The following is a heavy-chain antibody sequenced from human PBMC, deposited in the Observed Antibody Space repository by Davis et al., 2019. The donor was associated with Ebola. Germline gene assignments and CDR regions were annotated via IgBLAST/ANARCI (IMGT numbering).Heavy chain of an antibody. CDR3: ASSPDHTAMVYYYYYMDV. D-gene: IGHD5-18*01. J-gene: IGHJ6*03. V-gene: IGHV1-69*13. Sequence: SVKVSCKASGGTFSSYAISWVRQAPGQGLEWMGGIIPIFGTANYAQKFQGRVTITADESTSTAYMELSSLRSEDTAVYYCASSPDHTAMVYYYYYMDVWGKGTTVTVSS. CDR1: GGTFSSYA. CDR2: IIPIFGTA.